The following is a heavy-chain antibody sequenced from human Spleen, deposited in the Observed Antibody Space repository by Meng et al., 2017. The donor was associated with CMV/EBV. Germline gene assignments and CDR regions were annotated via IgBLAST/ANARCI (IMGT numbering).Heavy chain of an antibody. D-gene: IGHD1-1*01. J-gene: IGHJ4*02. CDR1: GFTFSTYA. V-gene: IGHV3-23*03. CDR2: IYSGGSRS. Sequence: GGSLRLSCAASGFTFSTYAMHWVRQTPGKGLEWLSVIYSGGSRSNSAESVQGRFIISRDDSKNTLYLQMNNLRAEDTAVYYCAKWAVPTARKLYYFDSWGQGTLVTVSS. CDR3: AKWAVPTARKLYYFDS.